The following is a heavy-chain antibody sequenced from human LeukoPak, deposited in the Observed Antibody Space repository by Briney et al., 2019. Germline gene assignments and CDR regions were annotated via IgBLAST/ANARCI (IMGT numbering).Heavy chain of an antibody. CDR2: FYYSGST. D-gene: IGHD3-9*01. J-gene: IGHJ6*03. Sequence: SETLSLTCTVSGGSITSSSYYWGWIRQPPGKGLEWIGSFYYSGSTYYNPSLKSRVTISVDTSKNQFSLKLSSVTAADTAVYYYARQYFGYYYMDVWGKGTTVTVSS. CDR1: GGSITSSSYY. CDR3: ARQYFGYYYMDV. V-gene: IGHV4-39*01.